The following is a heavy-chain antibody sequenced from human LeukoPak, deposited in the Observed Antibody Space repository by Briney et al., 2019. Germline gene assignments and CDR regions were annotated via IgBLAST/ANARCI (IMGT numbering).Heavy chain of an antibody. CDR3: ARPGTHVGFDY. J-gene: IGHJ4*02. V-gene: IGHV3-48*03. D-gene: IGHD1-1*01. Sequence: GGSLRLSCAASGFTFSSYEMNWVRQAPGKGLEWVSYISSSGSTIYYADSVKGRFTISRANAKNSLYLQMNSLRAEDTAVYYCARPGTHVGFDYWGQGTLVTVSS. CDR2: ISSSGSTI. CDR1: GFTFSSYE.